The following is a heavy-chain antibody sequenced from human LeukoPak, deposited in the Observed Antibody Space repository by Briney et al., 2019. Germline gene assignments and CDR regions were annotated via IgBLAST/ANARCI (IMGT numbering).Heavy chain of an antibody. V-gene: IGHV4-59*01. CDR3: ARGNYYAFLDY. CDR2: IYYSGST. CDR1: GGSLSTYY. J-gene: IGHJ4*02. D-gene: IGHD3/OR15-3a*01. Sequence: PSETLSLTCTVSGGSLSTYYWSWIRQPPGKGLEWIGNIYYSGSTNYNPSLKSRVTILVDTSKNQFSLKLTSGTAADTAVCYCARGNYYAFLDYWGQGTLVTVSS.